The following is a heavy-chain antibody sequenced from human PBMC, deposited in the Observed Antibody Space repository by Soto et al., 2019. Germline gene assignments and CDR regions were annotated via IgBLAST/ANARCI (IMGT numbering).Heavy chain of an antibody. V-gene: IGHV4-59*01. CDR1: GGSIGSYY. CDR3: ARIPRDSGGWYHHDY. J-gene: IGHJ4*02. Sequence: QVQLQESGPGLVKPSETLSLTCTVSGGSIGSYYWSWIRQPPGKGLEWIGYIYYSGSTNYNPSLKSRFTIAVDTSKNPFALKLSSVTAADTAIYYCARIPRDSGGWYHHDYWGQGTLVTVSS. D-gene: IGHD6-19*01. CDR2: IYYSGST.